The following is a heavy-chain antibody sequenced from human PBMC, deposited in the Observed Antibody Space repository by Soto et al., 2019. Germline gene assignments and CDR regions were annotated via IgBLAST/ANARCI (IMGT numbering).Heavy chain of an antibody. V-gene: IGHV1-69*01. Sequence: QVQLVQSGAEVKKPGSSVRVSCKASGGTFSSYAISWVRQAPGQGLAWMGGIIPIFGTENYAQKFQGRVTITADESTGTAYMELSSRRSEDTAVYYCARDRIAGSKYYYGMDVWGQGTTVTVSS. CDR3: ARDRIAGSKYYYGMDV. J-gene: IGHJ6*02. D-gene: IGHD6-13*01. CDR2: IIPIFGTE. CDR1: GGTFSSYA.